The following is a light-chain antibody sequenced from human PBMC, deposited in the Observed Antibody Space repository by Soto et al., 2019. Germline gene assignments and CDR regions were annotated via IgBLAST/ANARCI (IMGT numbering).Light chain of an antibody. V-gene: IGKV3-20*01. J-gene: IGKJ1*01. CDR3: QQYDSSPRT. CDR2: GAS. CDR1: QSISSSY. Sequence: LTQSPCTLSLSPGERAALSCRASQSISSSYLAWYQQKPGQAPRLLIYGASSRASGIPDRFSGSGSGTDFTLTISRLQPDDFAVYYCQQYDSSPRTFGQGTKVDIK.